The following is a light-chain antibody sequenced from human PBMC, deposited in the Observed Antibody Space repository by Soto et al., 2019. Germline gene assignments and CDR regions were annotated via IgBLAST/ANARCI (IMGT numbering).Light chain of an antibody. Sequence: DIVLTQSPGTLSLSPGERATLSCRASQSVEFNYLAWYQQKPGQAPRFLIHGASIRAAGVPDRFSGSGSGTDFTLTINRLEPEDFAVYYCHQYGWSPFTFGPGTKVDIK. CDR2: GAS. CDR3: HQYGWSPFT. CDR1: QSVEFNY. J-gene: IGKJ3*01. V-gene: IGKV3-20*01.